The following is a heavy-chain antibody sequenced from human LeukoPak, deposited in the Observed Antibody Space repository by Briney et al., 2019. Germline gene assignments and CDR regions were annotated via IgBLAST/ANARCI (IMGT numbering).Heavy chain of an antibody. CDR3: ARADGHWFDP. D-gene: IGHD5-24*01. Sequence: PGGSLRLSCAASGFTFTSYSMNWVRQAPGKGLEWVSSISSSSSYIYYADSVKGRFTISRDNAKNSLYLQMNSLRAEDTAVYYCARADGHWFDPWGQGTLVTVSS. J-gene: IGHJ5*02. CDR2: ISSSSSYI. V-gene: IGHV3-21*01. CDR1: GFTFTSYS.